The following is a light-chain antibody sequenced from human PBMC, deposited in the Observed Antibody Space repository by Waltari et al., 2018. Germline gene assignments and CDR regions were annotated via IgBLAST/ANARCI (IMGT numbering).Light chain of an antibody. CDR3: QSYDTSLSVV. CDR1: GSNLGAGYD. J-gene: IGLJ2*01. CDR2: GPG. V-gene: IGLV1-40*01. Sequence: QSVLTQPPSVSGAPGQRVSISCTGSGSNLGAGYDVHWYQQHPGKAPKLLIFGPGSRPPGVPDRSLASQSGTSASLAITALQAEDEAEYYCQSYDTSLSVVFGGGTKLTVL.